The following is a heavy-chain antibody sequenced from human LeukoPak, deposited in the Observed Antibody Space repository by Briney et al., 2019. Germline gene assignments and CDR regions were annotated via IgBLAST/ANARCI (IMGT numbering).Heavy chain of an antibody. Sequence: GGSLRLSCAASGFTFSSYDMHWVRQATGKGLEWVSAIGTAGDTYYPGSVKGRFTITRENAKNSLYLQMNSLRAGDTAVYYCARVSPYYYDSSGYYYDYWGQGTLVTVSS. V-gene: IGHV3-13*01. CDR1: GFTFSSYD. D-gene: IGHD3-22*01. CDR2: IGTAGDT. CDR3: ARVSPYYYDSSGYYYDY. J-gene: IGHJ4*02.